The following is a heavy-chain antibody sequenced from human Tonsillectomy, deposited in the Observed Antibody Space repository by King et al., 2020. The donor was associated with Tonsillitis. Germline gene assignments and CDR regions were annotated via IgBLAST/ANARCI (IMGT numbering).Heavy chain of an antibody. V-gene: IGHV2-5*01. J-gene: IGHJ4*02. Sequence: ITLKESGPTLVKPPQTLTLTCTFSGFSLSTSGVGVGWIRQPPGKALEWLALIYWNDDKRYSPSLKSRLTITKDTPKNQVVLTMTNMDPVDTATYYCAAGFEPVDYWGQGTLVTVSS. CDR3: AAGFEPVDY. CDR2: IYWNDDK. CDR1: GFSLSTSGVG.